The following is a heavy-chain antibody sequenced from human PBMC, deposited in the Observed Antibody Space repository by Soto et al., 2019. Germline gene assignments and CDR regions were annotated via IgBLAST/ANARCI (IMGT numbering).Heavy chain of an antibody. CDR1: GGFVSSGSYY. Sequence: QVQLQQWGAGLLKPSETLSLTCAVYGGFVSSGSYYWSWIRQPPGNGLEWIGEMSHSGGTHFNPSHKSRVTISVDTSKNQFSLKMRSVTAAGTPLYYCARVEQGTATTVVDAFDIWGPGKMVIVSS. CDR3: ARVEQGTATTVVDAFDI. V-gene: IGHV4-34*01. J-gene: IGHJ3*02. D-gene: IGHD1-1*01. CDR2: MSHSGGT.